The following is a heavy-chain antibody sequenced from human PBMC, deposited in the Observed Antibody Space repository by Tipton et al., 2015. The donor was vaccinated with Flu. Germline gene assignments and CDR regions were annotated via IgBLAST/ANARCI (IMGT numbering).Heavy chain of an antibody. Sequence: GLVKPSQTLSLTCVISGDSVSSNGATWNWIRQSPSRGLEWLGKTYQRSMWYHIYAVSVKGRISITPDTSKNQFSLQLNSVTPEDTAVYYCARGSGSGPKDWFDPWGQGTQVTVSS. V-gene: IGHV6-1*01. CDR3: ARGSGSGPKDWFDP. CDR1: GDSVSSNGAT. CDR2: TYQRSMWYH. J-gene: IGHJ5*02. D-gene: IGHD3-10*01.